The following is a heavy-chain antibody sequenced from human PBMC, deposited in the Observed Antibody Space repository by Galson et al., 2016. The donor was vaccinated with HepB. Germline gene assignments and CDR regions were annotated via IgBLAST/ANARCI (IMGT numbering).Heavy chain of an antibody. J-gene: IGHJ6*03. CDR2: ISKTGDTT. D-gene: IGHD1-26*01. CDR1: GFTSSDWD. Sequence: SLRLSCAASGFTSSDWDFHWVRQAPGKGLDWVAVISKTGDTTFYGDSVKGRSTISRDNSKNTVDLQIHSLRSEDAAVYFCARDFKLGAPDYMDVWGKGTTVTVS. V-gene: IGHV3-30-3*01. CDR3: ARDFKLGAPDYMDV.